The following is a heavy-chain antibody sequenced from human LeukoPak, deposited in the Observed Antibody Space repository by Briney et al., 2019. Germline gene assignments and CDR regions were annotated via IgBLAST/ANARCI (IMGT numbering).Heavy chain of an antibody. Sequence: SETLSLTCTLSGGSISTDYWNWIRQSPGKGLEWIGYVYYDGNTNENPSLKSRVRISVDRPRNQFSLSLTSVTAADTAVYYCARSPSGWAYYFDYWSQGTLVTVSS. D-gene: IGHD6-19*01. V-gene: IGHV4-59*08. CDR1: GGSISTDY. CDR3: ARSPSGWAYYFDY. J-gene: IGHJ4*02. CDR2: VYYDGNT.